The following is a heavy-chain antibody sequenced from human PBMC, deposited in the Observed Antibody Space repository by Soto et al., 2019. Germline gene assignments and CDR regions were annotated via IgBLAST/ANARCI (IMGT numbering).Heavy chain of an antibody. Sequence: PSETLSLTCAVSGYSISSGYSWGWIRRPPGKGLEWIGSIYHSGSTYYNPSLKSRVTISVDTSKNQFSLKLSSVTAADTAVYYCAREGEYDFWSGYSYYYYGRDVWGQGSMVTVSS. CDR1: GYSISSGYS. CDR3: AREGEYDFWSGYSYYYYGRDV. J-gene: IGHJ6*02. D-gene: IGHD3-3*01. V-gene: IGHV4-38-2*02. CDR2: IYHSGST.